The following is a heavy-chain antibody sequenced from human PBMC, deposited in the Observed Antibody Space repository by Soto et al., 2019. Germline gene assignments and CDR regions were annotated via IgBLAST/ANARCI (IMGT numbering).Heavy chain of an antibody. J-gene: IGHJ4*02. CDR1: GYGLRGQG. CDR3: PRGRCGFAHDHSCYYSYDLEY. D-gene: IGHD3-3*01. V-gene: IGHV1-18*01. Sequence: QGHLVQSGPEVKKPGASVKVSCEVSGYGLRGQGVSWVRQAPGQRFEWMGWFSGYNGNTDYAPKFQGRLSLTTDTSTSTAYMVLTGLRFDATAVNFCPRGRCGFAHDHSCYYSYDLEYWGQGSLVTVYS. CDR2: FSGYNGNT.